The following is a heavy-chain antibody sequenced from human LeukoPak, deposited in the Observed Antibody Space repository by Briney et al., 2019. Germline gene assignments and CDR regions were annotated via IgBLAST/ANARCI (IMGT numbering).Heavy chain of an antibody. D-gene: IGHD6-19*01. J-gene: IGHJ4*02. Sequence: ETLSLTCTVSGGSISGSSYYWGWIRQPPGKGLEWVANINQDGSEKNYVDSVKGRFTISRDSAKNSLYLQMDSLRVEDTAIYYCARCSGWAFKNWGQGTLVTVSS. CDR1: GGSISGSSYY. V-gene: IGHV3-7*01. CDR3: ARCSGWAFKN. CDR2: INQDGSEK.